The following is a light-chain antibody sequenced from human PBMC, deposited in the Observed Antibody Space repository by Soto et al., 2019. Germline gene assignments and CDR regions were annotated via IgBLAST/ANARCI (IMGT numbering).Light chain of an antibody. Sequence: ETVLTPSPATLSLSPGERATLSCRASQSVSSYLAWYQQKPGQAPRLLIYDASNRATGIPARFSGSGSGTDFTLTISSLEPEDFAVYYCQQRSNWPPRITFGQGTRLEIK. CDR3: QQRSNWPPRIT. V-gene: IGKV3-11*01. CDR1: QSVSSY. J-gene: IGKJ5*01. CDR2: DAS.